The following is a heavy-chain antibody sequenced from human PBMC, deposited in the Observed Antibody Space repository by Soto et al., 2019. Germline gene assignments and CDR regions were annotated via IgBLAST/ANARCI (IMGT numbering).Heavy chain of an antibody. CDR1: GFTFSSYE. V-gene: IGHV3-48*03. D-gene: IGHD6-6*01. CDR3: AREEYSSSSVYYYYGMDV. J-gene: IGHJ6*02. CDR2: ISSSGSTI. Sequence: PGGSLRLSCAASGFTFSSYEMNWVRQAPGKGLEWVSYISSSGSTIYYADSVKGRFTISRDNAKNSLYLQMNSLRAEDTAVYYCAREEYSSSSVYYYYGMDVWGQGTTVTVS.